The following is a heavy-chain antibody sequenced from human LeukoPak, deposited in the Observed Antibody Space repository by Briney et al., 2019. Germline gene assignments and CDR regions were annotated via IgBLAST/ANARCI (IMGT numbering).Heavy chain of an antibody. CDR2: IYYSGST. CDR3: ARHPYQLLWLSWFDP. Sequence: TSETLSLTCTVSGGSSSSSRYYWGWIRQPPGKGLDWIGSIYYSGSTYYNPSLKSRVTISVDTSKNQFSLKLSSVTAADTAVYYCARHPYQLLWLSWFDPWGQGTLVTVSP. D-gene: IGHD2-2*01. V-gene: IGHV4-39*01. J-gene: IGHJ5*02. CDR1: GGSSSSSRYY.